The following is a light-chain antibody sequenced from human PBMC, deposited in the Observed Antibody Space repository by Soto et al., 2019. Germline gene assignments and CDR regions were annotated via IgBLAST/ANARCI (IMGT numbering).Light chain of an antibody. CDR2: KAS. CDR1: QSVSSG. V-gene: IGKV1-5*03. CDR3: QQHNTYSRT. J-gene: IGKJ1*01. Sequence: DIQMTQSPSTLSASVGDRVTITCRASQSVSSGLAWYQQKPGKAPKLLIYKASNLESGVPSRFSGSGSATEFTLTISVLQPDDFATYYCQQHNTYSRTVGQGTKVEIK.